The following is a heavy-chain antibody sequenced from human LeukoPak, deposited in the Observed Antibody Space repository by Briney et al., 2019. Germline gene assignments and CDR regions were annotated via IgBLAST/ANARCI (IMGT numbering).Heavy chain of an antibody. CDR3: ARDLGDYGGNYWFDP. CDR1: GGTFSSYA. D-gene: IGHD4/OR15-4a*01. V-gene: IGHV1-69*05. Sequence: SVKVSCKASGGTFSSYAISWVRQAPGQGLEWMGGIIPIFGTANYAQKFQGRVTITTDESTSTAYMELSSLRSEDTAVYYCARDLGDYGGNYWFDPWGQGTLVSVSS. CDR2: IIPIFGTA. J-gene: IGHJ5*02.